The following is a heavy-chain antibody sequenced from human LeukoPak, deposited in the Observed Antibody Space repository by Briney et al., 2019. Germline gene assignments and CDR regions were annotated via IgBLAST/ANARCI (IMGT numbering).Heavy chain of an antibody. D-gene: IGHD3-3*01. CDR2: MNPKGVTP. Sequence: ASVKVSCKASGYTFTSYDINWVRQATGQGLEWMGWMNPKGVTPAFAKTFQGRVTMTRNTSISTAYMELSSLRSEDTAVYYCARGLRAASQYDFWSGYYNKDYYCYYMDVWGKGTTVTVSS. J-gene: IGHJ6*03. CDR3: ARGLRAASQYDFWSGYYNKDYYCYYMDV. V-gene: IGHV1-8*01. CDR1: GYTFTSYD.